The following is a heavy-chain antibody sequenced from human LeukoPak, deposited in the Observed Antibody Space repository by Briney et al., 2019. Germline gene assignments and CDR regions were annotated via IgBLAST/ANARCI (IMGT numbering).Heavy chain of an antibody. Sequence: LETLSLTCTVSGYSISSNNWWGWIRQPPGKGLEWIGYIYYSGSIYYNPSLKSRVTMSVDTSKNQFSLKLSSVTAVDTAVYYCARGVPFYFDYWGQGTLVTVSS. V-gene: IGHV4-28*05. CDR1: GYSISSNNW. D-gene: IGHD3-10*01. CDR3: ARGVPFYFDY. CDR2: IYYSGSI. J-gene: IGHJ4*02.